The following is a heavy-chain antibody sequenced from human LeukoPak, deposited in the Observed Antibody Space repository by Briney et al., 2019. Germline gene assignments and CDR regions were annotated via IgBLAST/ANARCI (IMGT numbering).Heavy chain of an antibody. J-gene: IGHJ4*02. V-gene: IGHV4-39*07. D-gene: IGHD6-13*01. CDR1: GGSISSSSYY. CDR2: IYYSGST. CDR3: ARVLVPGYSSSWYGGDYFDY. Sequence: SETLSLTCTVSGGSISSSSYYWGWIRQPPGKGLEWIGSIYYSGSTYYNPSLKSRVTISVDTSKNQFSLKLSSVTAADTAVYYCARVLVPGYSSSWYGGDYFDYWGQGTLVTVSS.